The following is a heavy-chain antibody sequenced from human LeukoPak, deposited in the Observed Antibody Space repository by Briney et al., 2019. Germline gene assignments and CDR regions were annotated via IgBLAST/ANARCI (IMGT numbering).Heavy chain of an antibody. D-gene: IGHD3-10*01. V-gene: IGHV3-30*03. Sequence: SGGSLRLSCAASGFTFSNYDMHWVRQAPGKGLEWVTVISYDGSDKYYADSVKGRFTISRDNSKNTLYIQMNSLRAEDTAVYYCARAKPKNMVRGLIMRRESRYYFDYWGQGTLVTVSS. CDR3: ARAKPKNMVRGLIMRRESRYYFDY. CDR1: GFTFSNYD. J-gene: IGHJ4*02. CDR2: ISYDGSDK.